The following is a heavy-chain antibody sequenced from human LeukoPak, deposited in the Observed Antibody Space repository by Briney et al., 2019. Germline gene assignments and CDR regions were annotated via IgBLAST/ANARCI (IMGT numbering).Heavy chain of an antibody. CDR2: MNPNSGGS. D-gene: IGHD6-19*01. CDR1: GYTFTGYY. J-gene: IGHJ4*02. Sequence: ASVKVSCKTSGYTFTGYYMHWVRQAPGQGLEWMGWMNPNSGGSNYAQKFQGGVTMTRDTCIGTAYMELSSLRSDDTAVYYCATRVVAGIPYYFDHWGQGTLVTVSS. CDR3: ATRVVAGIPYYFDH. V-gene: IGHV1-2*02.